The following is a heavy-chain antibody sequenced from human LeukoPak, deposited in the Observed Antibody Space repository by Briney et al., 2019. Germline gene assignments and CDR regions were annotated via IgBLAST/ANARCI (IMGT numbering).Heavy chain of an antibody. CDR1: GFTFSSYS. J-gene: IGHJ5*02. CDR2: ISSSSSYI. CDR3: ARDTSHTAGTSWFDP. Sequence: GGSLRLSCAASGFTFSSYSMNWVCQAPGKGLEWVSSISSSSSYIYYADSVKGRFTISRDNAKNSLYLQMNSLRAEDTAVYYCARDTSHTAGTSWFDPWGQGTLVTVSS. V-gene: IGHV3-21*01. D-gene: IGHD6-13*01.